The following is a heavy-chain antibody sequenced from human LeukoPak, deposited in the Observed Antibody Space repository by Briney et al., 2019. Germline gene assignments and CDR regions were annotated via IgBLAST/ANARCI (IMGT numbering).Heavy chain of an antibody. CDR1: GYSISSGYY. D-gene: IGHD3-22*01. CDR3: ARNASTMIVPGGWFDP. V-gene: IGHV4-38-2*01. Sequence: SETLSLTCAVSGYSISSGYYWGWIRQPPGKGLEWIGSIYHSGSTYYNPSLKSRVTMTVDTSQNQFSLKLNSVTAADTAVYYCARNASTMIVPGGWFDPWGEGTLVSVSS. CDR2: IYHSGST. J-gene: IGHJ5*02.